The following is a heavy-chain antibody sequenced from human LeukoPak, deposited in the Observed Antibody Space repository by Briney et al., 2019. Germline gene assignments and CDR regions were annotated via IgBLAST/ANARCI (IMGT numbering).Heavy chain of an antibody. D-gene: IGHD6-19*01. Sequence: SETLSLTCTVSGGSISSYYWSWIRQPPGRGLEWIGYIYYSGSTNYNPSLKSRVTISVDTSKNQFSLKLSSVTAADTAVYYCARYSSGSNFDYWGQGTLVTVSS. CDR2: IYYSGST. J-gene: IGHJ4*02. V-gene: IGHV4-59*08. CDR3: ARYSSGSNFDY. CDR1: GGSISSYY.